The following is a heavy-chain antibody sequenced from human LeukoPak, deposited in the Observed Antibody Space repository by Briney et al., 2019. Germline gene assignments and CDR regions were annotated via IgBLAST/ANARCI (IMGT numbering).Heavy chain of an antibody. V-gene: IGHV4-30-4*01. J-gene: IGHJ4*02. CDR3: AREAIVATITNFDY. CDR1: GGSISSGDYY. Sequence: SETLSLTCTVSGGSISSGDYYWSWLRQPPGKGLEWFGYIYYSGSTYYNPSLKRRVTISVDTSKNQFSLKLSSVTAADTAVYYCAREAIVATITNFDYWGQGTLVTVSS. CDR2: IYYSGST. D-gene: IGHD5-12*01.